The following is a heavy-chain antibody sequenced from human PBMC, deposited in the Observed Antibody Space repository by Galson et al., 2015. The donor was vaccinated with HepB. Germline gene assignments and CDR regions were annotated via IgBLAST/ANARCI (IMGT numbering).Heavy chain of an antibody. CDR2: INPNSGGT. CDR1: GYTFTGYY. D-gene: IGHD3-16*02. V-gene: IGHV1-2*02. CDR3: ATGKGYDYVWGSYRYGG. J-gene: IGHJ4*02. Sequence: SVKVSCKASGYTFTGYYMHWVRQAPGQGLEWMGWINPNSGGTNYAQKFQGRVTMTRDTSISTAYMELSRLRSDDTAVYYCATGKGYDYVWGSYRYGGWGQGTLVTVSS.